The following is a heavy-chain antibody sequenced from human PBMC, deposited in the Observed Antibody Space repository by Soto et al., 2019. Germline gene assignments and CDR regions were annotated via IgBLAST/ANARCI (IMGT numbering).Heavy chain of an antibody. D-gene: IGHD2-15*01. CDR2: IYYSGST. Sequence: PSETLSLTCTVSGGSISSYYWSWIRQPPGKGLEWIGYIYYSGSTNYNPSLKSRVTISVDTSKNQFSLKLSSVTAADTAVYYCARGSIVVTNWFDPWGQGTLVTVSS. CDR1: GGSISSYY. CDR3: ARGSIVVTNWFDP. J-gene: IGHJ5*02. V-gene: IGHV4-59*01.